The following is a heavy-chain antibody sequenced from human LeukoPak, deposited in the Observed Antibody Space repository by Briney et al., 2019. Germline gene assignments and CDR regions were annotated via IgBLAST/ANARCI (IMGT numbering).Heavy chain of an antibody. CDR2: SWYDASGQ. CDR3: ARDSLYDDNGYYHYFDY. D-gene: IGHD3-22*01. J-gene: IGHJ4*02. Sequence: GGSLRLSCAASGFSFSTYGMHWVRQAPGKGLEWVAMSWYDASGQHYADSVKGRFTISRDTSKNTLYLQMNSLSAEDTAVYFCARDSLYDDNGYYHYFDYWGQGTLVTVSS. V-gene: IGHV3-33*01. CDR1: GFSFSTYG.